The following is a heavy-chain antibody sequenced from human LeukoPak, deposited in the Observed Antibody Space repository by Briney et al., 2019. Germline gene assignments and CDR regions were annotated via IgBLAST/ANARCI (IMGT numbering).Heavy chain of an antibody. CDR1: GFTFSTHW. V-gene: IGHV3-7*03. J-gene: IGHJ4*02. CDR3: ATDSRSCRY. Sequence: GGSLRLSCAASGFTFSTHWMTWVRQAPGKGLEWVANIKQDGSEKYYLDSVKGRFTISRDNAKNSLFLQMNSLRAEDTAMYYCATDSRSCRYWGQGTLDTVSS. CDR2: IKQDGSEK.